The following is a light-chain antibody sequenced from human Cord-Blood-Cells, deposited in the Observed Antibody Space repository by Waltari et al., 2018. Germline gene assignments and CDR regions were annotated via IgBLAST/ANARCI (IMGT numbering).Light chain of an antibody. CDR1: QGISSA. V-gene: IGKV1-13*02. CDR2: DAS. CDR3: QQFNSYPFT. Sequence: AIQLTQSPSSLSASVGDRVTITCRASQGISSALAWYQQKPGKAPKLLIYDASSFESGVPSRFSGSGSGTDLTLTISSLQPEDFATYYCQQFNSYPFTFGPGTKVDIK. J-gene: IGKJ3*01.